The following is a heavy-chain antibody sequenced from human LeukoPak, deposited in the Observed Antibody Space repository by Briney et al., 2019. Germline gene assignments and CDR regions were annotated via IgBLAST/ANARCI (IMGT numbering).Heavy chain of an antibody. D-gene: IGHD1-26*01. Sequence: GGSLRLSCAASGFTFSNYWMHWVRQAPGKGLVYVSRINTDGSSTSYADSVKGRFTIPRDNPKNTLYLQMNSLRAEDTAVYYCARATFRVGTTSAPGDYWGQGTLVTVSS. V-gene: IGHV3-74*01. J-gene: IGHJ4*02. CDR1: GFTFSNYW. CDR2: INTDGSST. CDR3: ARATFRVGTTSAPGDY.